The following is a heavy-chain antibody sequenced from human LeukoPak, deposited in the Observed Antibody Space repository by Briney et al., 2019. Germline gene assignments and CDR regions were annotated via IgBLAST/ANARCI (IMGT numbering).Heavy chain of an antibody. CDR1: GFTFSSYW. V-gene: IGHV3-7*03. CDR3: ARDNGWSADF. CDR2: IKQDGSAK. D-gene: IGHD2-15*01. J-gene: IGHJ4*02. Sequence: SGGSLRLSCAASGFTFSSYWMYWVRQAPGKGLEWVANIKQDGSAKPYVDSVKGRFTISRDNAKNSLFLQMNSLRAEDTAVYYCARDNGWSADFWGRGTLVTVSS.